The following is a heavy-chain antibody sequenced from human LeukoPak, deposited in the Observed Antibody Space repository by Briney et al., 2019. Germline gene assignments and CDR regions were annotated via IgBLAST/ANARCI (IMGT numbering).Heavy chain of an antibody. J-gene: IGHJ4*02. CDR3: AKRYSSSWCIDS. CDR2: ISYDGTNK. Sequence: GGSLRLSCAASGFTFSSYGMHWVRQAPGKGLEWVAVISYDGTNKYYADSVKGRLTISRDNSKNTLYLQMNSLRAEDTAVYYCAKRYSSSWCIDSWGQGTLVTVSS. V-gene: IGHV3-30*18. CDR1: GFTFSSYG. D-gene: IGHD6-13*01.